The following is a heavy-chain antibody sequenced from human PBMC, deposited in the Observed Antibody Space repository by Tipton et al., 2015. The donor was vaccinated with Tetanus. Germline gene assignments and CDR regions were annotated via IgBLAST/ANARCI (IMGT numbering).Heavy chain of an antibody. CDR1: GGPFSEYG. Sequence: QLVQSGAEVKKPGSSVKVSCKASGGPFSEYGFAWVRQAPGQGLEYMGGIIPGFGTASYAQNFQGRVTITADESTNAVHLEFFSLRSGDTAVYCGARQSASWNFYFDYWGQGTLVIVSS. V-gene: IGHV1-69*01. CDR2: IIPGFGTA. D-gene: IGHD1-7*01. CDR3: ARQSASWNFYFDY. J-gene: IGHJ4*02.